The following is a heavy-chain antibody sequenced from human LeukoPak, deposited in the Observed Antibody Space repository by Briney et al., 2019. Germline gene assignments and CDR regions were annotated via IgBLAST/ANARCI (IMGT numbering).Heavy chain of an antibody. CDR2: IGNSGDRT. CDR1: GFTFSNYW. J-gene: IGHJ6*02. CDR3: AKGGV. V-gene: IGHV3-23*01. Sequence: GGSLRLSCVASGFTFSNYWMTWVCQAPGKGPEWVSGIGNSGDRTFYEDSVKGRFTISRDNSKNTLYLQMNSLRVEDTALYYCAKGGVWGQGIAVTVSS.